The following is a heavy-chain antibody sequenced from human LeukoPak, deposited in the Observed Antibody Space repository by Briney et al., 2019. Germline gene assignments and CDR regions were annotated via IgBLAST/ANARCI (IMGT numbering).Heavy chain of an antibody. D-gene: IGHD1-26*01. CDR3: AREGGGSYYGTFDY. Sequence: GGSLRLSCAASGFTFISYWMTWVRQAPGKGLEWVANIKQDGSEKYYVDSVKSRFTISRDNAKNSLYLQMNSLRAEDPAVYFCAREGGGSYYGTFDYWGQGTLVTVSS. V-gene: IGHV3-7*01. CDR1: GFTFISYW. J-gene: IGHJ4*02. CDR2: IKQDGSEK.